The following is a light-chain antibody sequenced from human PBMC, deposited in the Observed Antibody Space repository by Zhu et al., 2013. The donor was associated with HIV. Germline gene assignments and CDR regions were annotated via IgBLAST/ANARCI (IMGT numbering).Light chain of an antibody. V-gene: IGKV3-20*01. J-gene: IGKJ2*03. CDR3: QQYGSSPRS. CDR1: QSVIANY. CDR2: DAS. Sequence: ENVLTQSPGTLSLSPGERATLSCRASQSVIANYLAWYQQKPGQAPRVLIYDASHRATGIPDRFSGSGSGTDFSLTISRLEPEDFAVYYCQQYGSSPRSFGQGTRLEIK.